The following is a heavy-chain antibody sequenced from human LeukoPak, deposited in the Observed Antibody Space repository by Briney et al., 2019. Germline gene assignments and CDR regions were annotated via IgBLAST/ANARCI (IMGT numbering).Heavy chain of an antibody. D-gene: IGHD4-17*01. Sequence: GSSVKVSCKASGGTFSSYAISWVRQAPGQGLEWMGRIIPILGIANYAQKFQGRVTITADESTSTAYMELSSLRSEDTAVYYCARDTRYGDWGQGTLVTVSS. CDR1: GGTFSSYA. J-gene: IGHJ4*02. V-gene: IGHV1-69*04. CDR2: IIPILGIA. CDR3: ARDTRYGD.